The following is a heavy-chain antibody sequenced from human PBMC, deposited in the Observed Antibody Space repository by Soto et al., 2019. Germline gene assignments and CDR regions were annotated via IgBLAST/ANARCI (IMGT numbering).Heavy chain of an antibody. CDR3: ARSRHCSSTSCALYY. D-gene: IGHD2-2*01. V-gene: IGHV3-21*01. J-gene: IGHJ4*02. CDR2: ISSSSSYI. CDR1: GFTFSSYS. Sequence: EVQLVESGGGLVKPGGSLRLSCAASGFTFSSYSMNWVRQAPGKGLEWVSSISSSSSYIYYADSVKGRFTISRDNAKNSLYLQMTSLRAEDTAVYYCARSRHCSSTSCALYYWGQGTLVTVSS.